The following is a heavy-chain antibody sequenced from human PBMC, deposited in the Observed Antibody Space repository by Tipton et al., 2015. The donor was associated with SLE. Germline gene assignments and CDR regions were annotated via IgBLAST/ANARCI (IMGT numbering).Heavy chain of an antibody. CDR3: ARDLLPGTSITTAYYWGLDV. D-gene: IGHD2-8*01. Sequence: SLRLSCAASGFTFSSYEMNWVRQAPGKGLEWVGVIWYDGGNKFYADSVNGRIIISRDDSKKTVYLQVNNLRAEDTAVYYCARDLLPGTSITTAYYWGLDVWGQGTTVTVSS. V-gene: IGHV3-33*08. CDR1: GFTFSSYE. CDR2: IWYDGGNK. J-gene: IGHJ6*02.